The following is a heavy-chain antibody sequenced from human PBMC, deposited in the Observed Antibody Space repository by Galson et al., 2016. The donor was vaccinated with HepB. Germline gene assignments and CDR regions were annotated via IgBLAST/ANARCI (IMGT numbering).Heavy chain of an antibody. V-gene: IGHV5-10-1*01. J-gene: IGHJ4*02. CDR1: GYSFTSYW. Sequence: QSGAEVKKPGESLRISCRGSGYSFTSYWISWVRQMPGKGLEWMGRIDPTDSYTNYSPSFQGHVTISTDKSISTAYLQWSSLKDSDTAMDYCARDTIFGLGKQGVWGQGTLVTVSS. D-gene: IGHD3-3*01. CDR2: IDPTDSYT. CDR3: ARDTIFGLGKQGV.